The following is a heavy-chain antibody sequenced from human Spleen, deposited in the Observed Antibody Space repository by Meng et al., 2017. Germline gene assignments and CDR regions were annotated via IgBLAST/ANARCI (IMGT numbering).Heavy chain of an antibody. CDR2: INHSGST. J-gene: IGHJ1*01. V-gene: IGHV4-34*01. CDR3: ARGARNYARKYFQH. CDR1: GGSFSGYY. D-gene: IGHD1-7*01. Sequence: AQFQQWGAGLLKPSGTLSLTCAVYGGSFSGYYWSWIRQPPGKGLEWIGEINHSGSTNYNPSLKSRVTISVDTSKNQFSLKLSSVTAADTAVYYCARGARNYARKYFQHWGQGTLVTVCS.